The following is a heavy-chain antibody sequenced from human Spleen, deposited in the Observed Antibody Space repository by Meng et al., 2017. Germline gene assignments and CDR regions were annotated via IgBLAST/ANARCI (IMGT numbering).Heavy chain of an antibody. D-gene: IGHD3-9*01. Sequence: QVQLQESGPGLVKPSGTLSLTCPVPGGSINSRNWWRWVRQPPGKGLEWIGYIYYSGSTYYNPSLKSRLTISVDTSKNQFSLKLSSVTAADSAVYYCARAPLNYDILTGSPDYWGQGTLVTVSS. CDR1: GGSINSRNW. J-gene: IGHJ4*02. V-gene: IGHV4-4*02. CDR2: IYYSGST. CDR3: ARAPLNYDILTGSPDY.